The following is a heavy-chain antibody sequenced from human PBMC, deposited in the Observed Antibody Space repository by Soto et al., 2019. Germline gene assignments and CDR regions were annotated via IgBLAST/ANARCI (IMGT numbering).Heavy chain of an antibody. CDR2: FDPEDGET. V-gene: IGHV1-24*01. CDR3: ATVGDILTGKGGYYYYGMEV. D-gene: IGHD3-9*01. J-gene: IGHJ6*02. CDR1: GYTLTELS. Sequence: ASVKVSCKVSGYTLTELSMHWVRQAPGKGLEWMGGFDPEDGETIYAQKFQGRVTMTEDTSTDTAYMELSSLRSEDTAVYYCATVGDILTGKGGYYYYGMEVWGQGTTVTVSS.